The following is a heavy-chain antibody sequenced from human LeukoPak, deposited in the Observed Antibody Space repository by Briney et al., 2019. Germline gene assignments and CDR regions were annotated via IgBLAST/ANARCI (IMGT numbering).Heavy chain of an antibody. D-gene: IGHD3-9*01. V-gene: IGHV3-74*01. CDR3: TRDLMDYDVSTGLHHYYMDV. Sequence: SGGSLRLSCVASGFTFNSYWMHWVRQDPRKGLVWVSRINGDGRNINYADSVRGRFTISRDNAKNTLYLQMNTLRVEDTAVYYCTRDLMDYDVSTGLHHYYMDVWGQGTTVTVSS. CDR1: GFTFNSYW. CDR2: INGDGRNI. J-gene: IGHJ6*02.